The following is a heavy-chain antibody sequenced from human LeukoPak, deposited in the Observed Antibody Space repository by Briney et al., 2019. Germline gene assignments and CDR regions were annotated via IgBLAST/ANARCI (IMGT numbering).Heavy chain of an antibody. CDR3: AKLLLWFGELSDAFDI. Sequence: GGSLRLSCAASGFTFSSYAMSWVRQAPGKGLEWVSAISGSGGSTYYADSVKGRFTISRDNSKNTLYLQMNSLRAEDTAVYYCAKLLLWFGELSDAFDIWGQGTMVTVSS. V-gene: IGHV3-23*01. D-gene: IGHD3-10*01. CDR2: ISGSGGST. CDR1: GFTFSSYA. J-gene: IGHJ3*02.